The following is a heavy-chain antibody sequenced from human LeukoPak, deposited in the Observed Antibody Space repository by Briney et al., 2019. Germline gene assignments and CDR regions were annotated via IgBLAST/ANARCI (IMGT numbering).Heavy chain of an antibody. CDR3: ASSGLVYSYGYDY. V-gene: IGHV4-61*02. Sequence: SETLSLTCTVSGGSISSSSYYWSWIRQPAGKGLEWIGRIYTSGSTNYNPSLKSRVTMSVDTSKNQFSLKLSSVTAADTAVYYCASSGLVYSYGYDYWGQGTLVTVSS. D-gene: IGHD5-18*01. CDR2: IYTSGST. J-gene: IGHJ4*02. CDR1: GGSISSSSYY.